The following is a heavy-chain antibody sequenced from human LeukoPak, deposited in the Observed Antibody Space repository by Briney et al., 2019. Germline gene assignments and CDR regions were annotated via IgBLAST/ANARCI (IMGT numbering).Heavy chain of an antibody. CDR1: GYTFPGYY. J-gene: IGHJ3*02. D-gene: IGHD3-10*01. CDR3: ACHRDYYGSGSYLAFDI. CDR2: INPNSGGT. V-gene: IGHV1-2*02. Sequence: GASVKVSGKASGYTFPGYYMHWVRQAPGQGLEWMGWINPNSGGTNYAQKFQGRVTMTRDTSISTAYMELSRLRSDDTAVYYCACHRDYYGSGSYLAFDIWGQGTMVTVSS.